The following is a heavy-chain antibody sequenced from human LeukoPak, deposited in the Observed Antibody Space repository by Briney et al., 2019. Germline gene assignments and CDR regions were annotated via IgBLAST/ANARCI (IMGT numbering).Heavy chain of an antibody. Sequence: TSETLSLTCAVYGGSFSGYYWSWIRQPPGKGLEWIGEINHSGSTNYNPSLKSRVTISVDTSKNQFSLKLSSVTAADTAVYYCARGRSITMVRGPRLDYWGQGTLVTVSS. D-gene: IGHD3-10*01. CDR1: GGSFSGYY. CDR2: INHSGST. V-gene: IGHV4-34*01. CDR3: ARGRSITMVRGPRLDY. J-gene: IGHJ4*02.